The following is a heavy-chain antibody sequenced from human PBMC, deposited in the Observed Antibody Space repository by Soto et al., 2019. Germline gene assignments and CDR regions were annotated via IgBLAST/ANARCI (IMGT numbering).Heavy chain of an antibody. Sequence: HPGGSLRLSCTASGFIVSDTYMNWVRQAPGKGLEWVSVISNRGDTHYADSLRGRFSLSRDIADNTLHLQMNNLRVEDTAVYYCAREPRYCRGGSCSITGDAFDIWGQGTMVTVSS. J-gene: IGHJ3*02. V-gene: IGHV3-66*01. CDR2: ISNRGDT. CDR3: AREPRYCRGGSCSITGDAFDI. D-gene: IGHD2-15*01. CDR1: GFIVSDTY.